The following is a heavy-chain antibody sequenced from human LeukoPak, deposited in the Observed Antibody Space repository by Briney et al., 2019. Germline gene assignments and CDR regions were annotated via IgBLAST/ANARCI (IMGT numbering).Heavy chain of an antibody. CDR2: TYYRSKWYN. V-gene: IGHV6-1*01. CDR1: GDSVSSNSAA. CDR3: ASLYDSSGYFDY. J-gene: IGHJ4*02. D-gene: IGHD3-22*01. Sequence: SQTLSLTCAIFGDSVSSNSAAWNWIRQSPSRGLEWLGRTYYRSKWYNDYAVSVKSRITINPDTSKNQFSLQLNSVTPEDTAVYYCASLYDSSGYFDYWGQGTLVTVSS.